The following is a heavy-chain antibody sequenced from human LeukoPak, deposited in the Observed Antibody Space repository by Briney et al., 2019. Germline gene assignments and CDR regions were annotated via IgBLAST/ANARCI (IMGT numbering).Heavy chain of an antibody. Sequence: GASVKVSCKVSGYTLTELSMHWVRQAPGKGLEWMGGFDPEDGETIYAQKFQGRVTMTEDTSTDTAYMELSSLRSEDTAVYHCATGQYIPGPFDYWGQGTLVTVSS. CDR1: GYTLTELS. J-gene: IGHJ4*02. D-gene: IGHD5-18*01. CDR2: FDPEDGET. V-gene: IGHV1-24*01. CDR3: ATGQYIPGPFDY.